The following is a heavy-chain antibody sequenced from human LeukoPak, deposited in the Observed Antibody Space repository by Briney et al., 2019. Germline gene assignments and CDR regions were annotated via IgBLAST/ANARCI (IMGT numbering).Heavy chain of an antibody. CDR3: ARDRPVLRFLEWLLN. CDR2: IKQDGSEK. D-gene: IGHD3-3*01. V-gene: IGHV3-7*01. Sequence: PGRSLRLSCAASGFTFSSYWMSWVRQAPGKGLEWVANIKQDGSEKYYVDSVKGRFTISRDNAKNSLYLQMNSLRAEDTAVYYCARDRPVLRFLEWLLNWGQGTLVTVSS. CDR1: GFTFSSYW. J-gene: IGHJ4*02.